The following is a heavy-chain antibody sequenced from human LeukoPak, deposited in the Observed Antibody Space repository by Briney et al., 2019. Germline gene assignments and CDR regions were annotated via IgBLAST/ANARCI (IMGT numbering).Heavy chain of an antibody. CDR1: GFSFSDSG. V-gene: IGHV3-30*03. CDR2: ISYDGSKE. CDR3: ARDGGDY. J-gene: IGHJ4*02. D-gene: IGHD3-16*01. Sequence: GRSLRLSCAASGFSFSDSGMNWVRQAPGKGLEWVAVISYDGSKEYCADSLKGRFTISRDNSKNTLYLQMNSLRVEDTAIYYCARDGGDYWGQGTLVTVSS.